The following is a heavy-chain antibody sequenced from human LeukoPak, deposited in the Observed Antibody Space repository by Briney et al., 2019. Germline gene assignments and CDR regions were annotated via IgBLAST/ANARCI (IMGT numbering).Heavy chain of an antibody. J-gene: IGHJ4*02. D-gene: IGHD3-10*01. CDR1: GFTFSSYS. CDR3: AKGKNTGSYLSHVDY. Sequence: GGSLRLSCAASGFTFSSYSMNWVRQAPGKGLEWVSSISSSSSYIYYADSVKGRFTISRDNAKNSLYLQMNSLRTEDTALYYCAKGKNTGSYLSHVDYWGQGTLVTVSS. V-gene: IGHV3-21*04. CDR2: ISSSSSYI.